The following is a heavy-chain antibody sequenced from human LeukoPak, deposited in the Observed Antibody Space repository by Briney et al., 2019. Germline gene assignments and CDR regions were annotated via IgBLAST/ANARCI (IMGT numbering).Heavy chain of an antibody. J-gene: IGHJ4*02. CDR1: GGSISSYF. D-gene: IGHD1-26*01. CDR2: ISYSGST. V-gene: IGHV4-59*01. Sequence: PSETLSLTCTVSGGSISSYFWSWIRQPPGKGLEWIGYISYSGSTNYNPSLKSRVTISVDTSKSQFSLKLSSVTAADTAVYYCARDSISGSHFDYWGQGTLVTVSS. CDR3: ARDSISGSHFDY.